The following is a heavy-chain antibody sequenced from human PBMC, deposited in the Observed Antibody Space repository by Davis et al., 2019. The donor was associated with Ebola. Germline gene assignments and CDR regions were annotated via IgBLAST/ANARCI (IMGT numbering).Heavy chain of an antibody. D-gene: IGHD3-22*01. V-gene: IGHV3-9*01. CDR3: SRDDTSGYYWGFVF. CDR2: ISWNSGTI. CDR1: GFTFDDYA. Sequence: SLKISCAASGFTFDDYAMHWVRQAPGKGLEWVSGISWNSGTIGYADSVKGLFTISRDNDKNSLYLQMDSLRAEDTAFYYCSRDDTSGYYWGFVFWGQGTLVTVSS. J-gene: IGHJ4*02.